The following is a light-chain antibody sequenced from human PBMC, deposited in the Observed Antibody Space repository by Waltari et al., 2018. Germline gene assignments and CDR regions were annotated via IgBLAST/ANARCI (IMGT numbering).Light chain of an antibody. V-gene: IGLV3-10*01. CDR2: EDK. CDR1: TLPKKY. J-gene: IGLJ2*01. CDR3: STTDSTGKT. Sequence: SFELTQPPSVSVSPGQTARITCFGDTLPKKYASWYQQKSGQAPVLVIYEDKKRPSGIPERISASSSGTTATLTISGAQVDDEGDYYCSTTDSTGKTFGGGTKLTVL.